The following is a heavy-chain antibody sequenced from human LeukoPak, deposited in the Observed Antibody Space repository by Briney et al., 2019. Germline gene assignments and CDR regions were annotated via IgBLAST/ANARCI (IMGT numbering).Heavy chain of an antibody. CDR1: GFTFSSYG. V-gene: IGHV3-33*01. Sequence: GGSLRLSCAASGFTFSSYGMHWVRQAPGKGLEWVAVIWYDGSNKYYADSVKGRFTISGDNSKNTLYLQMNSLRAEDTAVYYCARGRSSYYDFWSGYSGDYFDYWGQGTLVTVSS. CDR2: IWYDGSNK. D-gene: IGHD3-3*01. J-gene: IGHJ4*02. CDR3: ARGRSSYYDFWSGYSGDYFDY.